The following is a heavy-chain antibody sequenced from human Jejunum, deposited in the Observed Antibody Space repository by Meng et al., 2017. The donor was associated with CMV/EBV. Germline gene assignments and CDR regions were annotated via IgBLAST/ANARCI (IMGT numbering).Heavy chain of an antibody. CDR2: ISPYNGKR. CDR3: ARVGSGNYWYNWFDP. V-gene: IGHV1-18*01. J-gene: IGHJ5*02. Sequence: SGYTFNDHFISWVRQAPGQGLEWMGVISPYNGKRNYGQKFQDRVTMTTDKSTNTAYMELRSLRSDDTAVYFCARVGSGNYWYNWFDPWGQGTLVTVSS. CDR1: GYTFNDHF. D-gene: IGHD4-23*01.